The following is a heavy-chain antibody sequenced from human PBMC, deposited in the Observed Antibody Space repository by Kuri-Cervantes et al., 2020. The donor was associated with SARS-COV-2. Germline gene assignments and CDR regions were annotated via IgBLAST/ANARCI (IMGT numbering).Heavy chain of an antibody. V-gene: IGHV3-74*01. J-gene: IGHJ3*02. CDR1: GFTFSSYW. CDR3: ARDPDSSGWYAGDAFDI. Sequence: GGSLRLSGAASGFTFSSYWMHWVRQAPGKGLVWVSRINSDRSSTSYADSVKGRFTISRDNAKNTLYLQMNSLRAEDTAVYYCARDPDSSGWYAGDAFDIWGQGTMVTVSS. D-gene: IGHD6-19*01. CDR2: INSDRSST.